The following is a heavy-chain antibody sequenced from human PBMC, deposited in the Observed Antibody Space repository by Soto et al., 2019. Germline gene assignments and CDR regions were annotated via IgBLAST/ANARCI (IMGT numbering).Heavy chain of an antibody. CDR3: GIAVAGTRTARLDY. J-gene: IGHJ4*02. Sequence: QVQLVQSGAEVKKPGSSVKVSCKASGGTFSSYAIIWVRQAPGQGLEWMGGIIPIFGTANYAQKFQGRVTITADESTSTAYMELSRLRSEDTAVYYCGIAVAGTRTARLDYWGQGTLVTVSS. CDR2: IIPIFGTA. V-gene: IGHV1-69*12. D-gene: IGHD6-19*01. CDR1: GGTFSSYA.